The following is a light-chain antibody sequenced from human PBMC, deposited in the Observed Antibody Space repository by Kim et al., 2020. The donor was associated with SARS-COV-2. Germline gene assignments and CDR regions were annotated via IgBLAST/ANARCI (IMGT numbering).Light chain of an antibody. CDR2: SNN. Sequence: QPAPLTCTGNNNTVGTQGAVWLQQHQGPPPTLLSYSNNNRPSGISERLSASRSGTTASLTITGLQPADEADYYCSAWDSSLSAWVFGGGTQLTVL. J-gene: IGLJ3*02. CDR3: SAWDSSLSAWV. CDR1: NNTVGTQG. V-gene: IGLV10-54*01.